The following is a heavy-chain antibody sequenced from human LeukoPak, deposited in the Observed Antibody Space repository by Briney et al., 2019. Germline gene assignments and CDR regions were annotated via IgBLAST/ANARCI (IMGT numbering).Heavy chain of an antibody. V-gene: IGHV1-18*01. J-gene: IGHJ4*02. CDR1: GYTFTNYG. CDR2: ISAYNGYT. D-gene: IGHD3-10*01. CDR3: ARTIAQVRGVIIHFDY. Sequence: GASVKVSSKASGYTFTNYGISWVRQAPGQGLEWMGWISAYNGYTNYTQKLQGRVTMTTDTSTSTAYMELRSLRSDDTAVYYCARTIAQVRGVIIHFDYWGQGTLVTVSS.